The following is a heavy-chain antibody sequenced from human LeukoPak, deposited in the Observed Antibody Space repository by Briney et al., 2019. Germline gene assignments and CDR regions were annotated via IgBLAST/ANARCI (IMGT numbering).Heavy chain of an antibody. Sequence: ASVKVSCKASGYTFTGYYMHWVRQAPGQGLEWMGWINPNSGGTNYAQKFQGRVTMTRDTSISTAYMEPSSLRSEDTAVYYCARVKSPPRESYYYYYMDVWGKGTTVTVSS. CDR3: ARVKSPPRESYYYYYMDV. D-gene: IGHD5-24*01. CDR1: GYTFTGYY. V-gene: IGHV1-2*02. J-gene: IGHJ6*03. CDR2: INPNSGGT.